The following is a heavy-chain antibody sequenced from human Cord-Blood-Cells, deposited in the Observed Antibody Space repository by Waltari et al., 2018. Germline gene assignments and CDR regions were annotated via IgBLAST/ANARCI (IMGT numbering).Heavy chain of an antibody. D-gene: IGHD3-9*01. Sequence: EVQLVESGGGLVQPGGSLRLSCAASGFTFSSYSMNWVRPAPGKGLAWVSYISSSSSTIYYADSVKGRFTISRDNAKNSLYLQMNSLRDEDTAVYYCARVLTLSSAYYFDYWGQGTLVTVSS. V-gene: IGHV3-48*02. CDR3: ARVLTLSSAYYFDY. CDR2: ISSSSSTI. CDR1: GFTFSSYS. J-gene: IGHJ4*02.